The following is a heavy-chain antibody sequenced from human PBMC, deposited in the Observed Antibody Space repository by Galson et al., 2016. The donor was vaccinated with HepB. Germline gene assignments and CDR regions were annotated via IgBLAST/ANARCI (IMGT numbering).Heavy chain of an antibody. J-gene: IGHJ4*02. CDR3: AREGAGPFDY. Sequence: KGLEWIGYMYYSGSINYNPSLKSRVTMSLDPSKNQFSLKLSSVTAADTAVYYCAREGAGPFDYWGQGTLVTVYS. CDR2: MYYSGSI. V-gene: IGHV4-59*01.